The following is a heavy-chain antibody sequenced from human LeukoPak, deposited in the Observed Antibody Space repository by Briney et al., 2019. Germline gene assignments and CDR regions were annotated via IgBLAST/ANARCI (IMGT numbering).Heavy chain of an antibody. V-gene: IGHV3-30*02. D-gene: IGHD6-13*01. Sequence: GGSLRLSCAASGFSFSSYVMHWVRQAPGKGLEWVVFIRIDVSDKYYADSVKGRFIISRDNSKNTLFLQMNSLRAEDTAVYYCAKDSSNWSFDYWGQGTLVTVSS. CDR2: IRIDVSDK. CDR1: GFSFSSYV. J-gene: IGHJ4*02. CDR3: AKDSSNWSFDY.